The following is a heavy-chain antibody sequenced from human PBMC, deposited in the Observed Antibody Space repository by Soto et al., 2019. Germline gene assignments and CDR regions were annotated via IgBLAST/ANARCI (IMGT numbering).Heavy chain of an antibody. V-gene: IGHV1-69*06. D-gene: IGHD6-25*01. CDR3: ARDPVDLFGYMDV. Sequence: QEELVQSGAEVKKPGSSVNVSCTASGGTFASYSITWVRQAPGQRLGWMGEIIPLLKTVNYAQKFQGSVTITGDRSTSTVYMALSRLRSDDTAVYYCARDPVDLFGYMDVWGHGQTVNVS. CDR1: GGTFASYS. CDR2: IIPLLKTV. J-gene: IGHJ6*02.